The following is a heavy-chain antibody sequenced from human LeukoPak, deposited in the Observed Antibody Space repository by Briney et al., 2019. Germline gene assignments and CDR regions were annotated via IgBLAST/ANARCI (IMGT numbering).Heavy chain of an antibody. CDR3: AQAPRRVTVGATTHFDY. D-gene: IGHD1-26*01. Sequence: ASVKVSCKASGYTFTGYYMHWVRQAPGQGLEWMGWINPNSGGTNYAQKFQGRVTMTRDTSISTAYMELSRLRSDDTAVYYCAQAPRRVTVGATTHFDYWGQGTLVTVSS. V-gene: IGHV1-2*02. CDR1: GYTFTGYY. CDR2: INPNSGGT. J-gene: IGHJ4*02.